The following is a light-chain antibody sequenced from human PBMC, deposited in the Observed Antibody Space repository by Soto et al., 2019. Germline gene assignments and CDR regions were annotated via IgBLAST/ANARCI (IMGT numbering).Light chain of an antibody. CDR2: GAY. CDR3: QQYNNWPALT. J-gene: IGKJ4*01. CDR1: HSFSSN. V-gene: IGKV3D-15*01. Sequence: EIVLTQSPATLSVSPGARATLSCRFSHSFSSNIALYQQKPGQAHRLLIYGAYTRATGIPARFSGSGSGTEFTLTISSLQSEDFAVYYCQQYNNWPALTFGGGTKVDIK.